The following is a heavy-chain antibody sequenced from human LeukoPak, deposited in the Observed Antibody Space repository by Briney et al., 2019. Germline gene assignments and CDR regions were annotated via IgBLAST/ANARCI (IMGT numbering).Heavy chain of an antibody. CDR2: IYSGGTT. J-gene: IGHJ4*02. Sequence: GGSLRLSCAASGYTVSTNCMTRGRQAPGKGLEWGSTIYSGGTTYYSDSVMGRFIISRHNSRNTLYLQMNSLRAEDTAVYYCARVDSVMAYYFDLWGQGTLVTVSS. CDR1: GYTVSTNC. V-gene: IGHV3-53*04. D-gene: IGHD5-18*01. CDR3: ARVDSVMAYYFDL.